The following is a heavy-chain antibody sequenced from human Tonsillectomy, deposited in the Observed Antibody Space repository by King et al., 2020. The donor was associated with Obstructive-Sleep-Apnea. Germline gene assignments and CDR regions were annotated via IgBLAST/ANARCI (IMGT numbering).Heavy chain of an antibody. CDR3: ARHLPRGSCYDFTALRGYYFDY. CDR2: INPNSGGT. V-gene: IGHV1-2*02. D-gene: IGHD5-12*01. J-gene: IGHJ4*02. CDR1: GYTFTGYY. Sequence: VQLVQSGAEVKKPGASVKVSCKASGYTFTGYYMHWVRQAPGQGLEWMGWINPNSGGTNYAQKFQGRVTMTRDTSISTAYMELSRLRSDDTAVYYCARHLPRGSCYDFTALRGYYFDYWGQGTLVTVSS.